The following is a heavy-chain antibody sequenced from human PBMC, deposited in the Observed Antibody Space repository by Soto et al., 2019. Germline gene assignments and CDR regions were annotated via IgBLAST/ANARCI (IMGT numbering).Heavy chain of an antibody. CDR2: IYHSGST. J-gene: IGHJ4*02. CDR3: AGQQAGPHITAVVH. V-gene: IGHV4-30-2*01. CDR1: GGSISSGGYS. D-gene: IGHD6-13*01. Sequence: SETLSLTCAVSGGSISSGGYSWSWIRQPPGKGLEWIGYIYHSGSTYYNPSLKSRVTISVDRSKNQFSLKLSSVTAADTAVYYWAGQQAGPHITAVVHGGRGTLVTVSS.